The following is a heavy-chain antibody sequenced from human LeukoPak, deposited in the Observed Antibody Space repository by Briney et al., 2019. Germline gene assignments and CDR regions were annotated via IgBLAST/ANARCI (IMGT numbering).Heavy chain of an antibody. D-gene: IGHD6-19*01. CDR3: AKDLAVAGAFDF. V-gene: IGHV3-30*18. CDR2: ISYDGSNK. J-gene: IGHJ4*02. CDR1: GFTFSSYS. Sequence: GGSLRLSCAASGFTFSSYSMLWVRHAPGKGLEWVALISYDGSNKYYADSVKGRFTISRDNSKNTLYLQMNSLRAEDTAVYYCAKDLAVAGAFDFWGQGTLVTVSS.